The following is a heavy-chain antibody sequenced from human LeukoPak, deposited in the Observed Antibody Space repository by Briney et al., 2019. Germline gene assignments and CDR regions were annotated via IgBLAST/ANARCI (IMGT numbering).Heavy chain of an antibody. D-gene: IGHD3-10*01. V-gene: IGHV7-4-1*02. CDR2: INTNTGNP. J-gene: IGHJ4*02. Sequence: ASVKVSCKASGYTFSTYAMNWVRQSPRQGLEWMGWINTNTGNPTYAQGFTGRFVFSLDTSVSTAYLQISSPKAEDTAVYFCARGRHGWARGVDYWGQGTLVTVSS. CDR1: GYTFSTYA. CDR3: ARGRHGWARGVDY.